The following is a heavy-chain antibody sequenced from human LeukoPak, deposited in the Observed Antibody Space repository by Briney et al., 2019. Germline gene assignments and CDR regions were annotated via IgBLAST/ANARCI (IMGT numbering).Heavy chain of an antibody. D-gene: IGHD4-11*01. Sequence: GGSLRLSCAASGFTFSSYSINWVRQAPGKGLEWVSSISSSSSHIYYADSVKGRFTISRDNAKNSLYLQMNSLRAEDTAVYYCARDLPTVTVFDYWGQGTLVTVSS. V-gene: IGHV3-21*01. CDR2: ISSSSSHI. CDR1: GFTFSSYS. CDR3: ARDLPTVTVFDY. J-gene: IGHJ4*02.